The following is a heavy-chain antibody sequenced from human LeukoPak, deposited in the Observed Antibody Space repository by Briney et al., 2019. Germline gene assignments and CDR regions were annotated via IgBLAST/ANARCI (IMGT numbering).Heavy chain of an antibody. V-gene: IGHV3-74*01. CDR1: GFTFDDYG. J-gene: IGHJ5*02. Sequence: GGSLRLSCAASGFTFDDYGMSWVRQAPGKGLVWVSRINSDGSSSSYADSVKGRFTISRDNAKNTLYLQMSSLRAEDTAVYYCARARGYCSGGSCGLFDWFDPWGQGTLVTVSS. CDR3: ARARGYCSGGSCGLFDWFDP. D-gene: IGHD2-15*01. CDR2: INSDGSSS.